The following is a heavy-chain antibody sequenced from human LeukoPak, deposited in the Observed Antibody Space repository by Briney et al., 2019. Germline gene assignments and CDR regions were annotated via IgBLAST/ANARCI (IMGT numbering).Heavy chain of an antibody. Sequence: SETLSLTCTVSGGSISSSSYYWGWIRQPPGKGLEWIGIMDYSGSTYYNPSLKSRVTIPVDTSKNQFSLKLSSVTAADTAVYYCARSIVVVPAAISWFDPWGQGTLVTVSS. J-gene: IGHJ5*02. V-gene: IGHV4-39*01. CDR1: GGSISSSSYY. CDR2: MDYSGST. D-gene: IGHD2-2*01. CDR3: ARSIVVVPAAISWFDP.